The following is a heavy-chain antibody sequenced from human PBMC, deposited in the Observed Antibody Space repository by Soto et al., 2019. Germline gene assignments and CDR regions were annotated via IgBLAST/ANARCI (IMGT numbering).Heavy chain of an antibody. CDR2: IYYSAST. CDR3: ARHLPYCGGDCYSLDY. Sequence: SETLSLTCTVSGVSISSYYWSWIRQPPGKGLEWIGYIYYSASTNYSPSLKSRVTISVDTSKNQFSLSLSSVTAADTAVYYCARHLPYCGGDCYSLDYWGQGTLVTVSS. V-gene: IGHV4-59*08. D-gene: IGHD2-21*02. CDR1: GVSISSYY. J-gene: IGHJ4*02.